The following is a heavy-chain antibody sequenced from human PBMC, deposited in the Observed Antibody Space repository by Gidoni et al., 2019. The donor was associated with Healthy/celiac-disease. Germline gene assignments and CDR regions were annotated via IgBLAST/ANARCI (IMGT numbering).Heavy chain of an antibody. J-gene: IGHJ4*02. D-gene: IGHD3-3*01. V-gene: IGHV4-39*01. CDR3: ARRTIFGVVRNDY. CDR1: GGSISSSSYY. Sequence: QLQLQESGPGLVKPSETLSLTCTGSGGSISSSSYYWGWIRQPPGKGLGWIGSIYYSGSTYYNPSLKSRVTISVDTSKNQFSLKLSSVTAADTAVYYCARRTIFGVVRNDYWGQGTLVTVSS. CDR2: IYYSGST.